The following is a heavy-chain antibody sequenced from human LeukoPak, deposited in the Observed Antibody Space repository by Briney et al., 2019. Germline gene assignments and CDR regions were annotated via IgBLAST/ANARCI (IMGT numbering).Heavy chain of an antibody. CDR3: ARSHYYGSGSYYAPRDYYYYMDV. Sequence: SVKVSCKASGGTFSSYAISWVRQAPGQGLEWMGWISAYNGNTNYAQKLQGRVTITADESTSTAYMELSSLRSEDTAVYYCARSHYYGSGSYYAPRDYYYYMDVWGKGTTVTISS. D-gene: IGHD3-10*01. V-gene: IGHV1-69*01. CDR1: GGTFSSYA. J-gene: IGHJ6*03. CDR2: ISAYNGNT.